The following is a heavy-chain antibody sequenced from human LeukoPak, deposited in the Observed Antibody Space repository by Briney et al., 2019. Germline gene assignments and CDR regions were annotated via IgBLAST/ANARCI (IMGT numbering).Heavy chain of an antibody. D-gene: IGHD3-22*01. CDR1: RASFNGSDYC. CDR3: ADSSGYPGDDVFDS. Sequence: SETLSLTCSVSRASFNGSDYCWGWVRQPPGKGLEWIGTIYYRGTTYYIPSLTSRVTISADTSKMQFSLKLTSATAADTAVYYCADSSGYPGDDVFDSWGRGTLVTVSS. V-gene: IGHV4-39*01. J-gene: IGHJ3*02. CDR2: IYYRGTT.